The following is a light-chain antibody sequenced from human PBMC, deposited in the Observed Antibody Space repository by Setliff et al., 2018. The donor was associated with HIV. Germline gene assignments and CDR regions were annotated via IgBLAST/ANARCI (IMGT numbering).Light chain of an antibody. CDR3: CSYAGSYTYV. CDR2: DVS. J-gene: IGLJ1*01. V-gene: IGLV2-11*01. Sequence: QSALTQPRSMSGSPGQSVTISCTGTSSDVDAYDYVSWYQHHPDKALKLLIYDVSERPSGVPDRFSGPKSGNTASLTISGLQAEDEADYYCCSYAGSYTYVFGTGTK. CDR1: SSDVDAYDY.